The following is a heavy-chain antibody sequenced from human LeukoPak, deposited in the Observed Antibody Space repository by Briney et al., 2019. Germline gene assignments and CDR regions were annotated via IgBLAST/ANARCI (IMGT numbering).Heavy chain of an antibody. D-gene: IGHD2-15*01. V-gene: IGHV3-23*01. CDR3: AKGCSGGSCYVRFDY. CDR2: ISGSGGST. J-gene: IGHJ4*02. CDR1: GFTFSNCA. Sequence: GGSLRLSCAASGFTFSNCAMNWVRQAPGKGLEWVSTISGSGGSTYYADSVKGRFTISRDNSKNTLYLQMNSLRAEDTAVYYCAKGCSGGSCYVRFDYWGQGTLVTVSS.